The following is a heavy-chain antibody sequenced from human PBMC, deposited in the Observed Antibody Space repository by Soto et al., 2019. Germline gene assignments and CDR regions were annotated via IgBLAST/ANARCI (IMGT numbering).Heavy chain of an antibody. Sequence: QVQLVESGGGVVQPGRSLRLSCAASGFTVSAYTMHWVRQAPGKGLEWVAVISSDGNHKYYTDSVKGRFTSSRDTSTNTLYLQMNSLRAADTAVYYCARWEQPLFDYWGQGTLVTVSS. D-gene: IGHD1-26*01. J-gene: IGHJ4*02. CDR2: ISSDGNHK. V-gene: IGHV3-30-3*01. CDR3: ARWEQPLFDY. CDR1: GFTVSAYT.